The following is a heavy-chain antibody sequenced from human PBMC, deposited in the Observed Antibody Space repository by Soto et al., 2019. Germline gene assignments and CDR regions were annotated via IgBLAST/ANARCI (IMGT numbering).Heavy chain of an antibody. D-gene: IGHD4-17*01. CDR2: MSYDGTNK. J-gene: IGHJ6*02. CDR1: GFTFSTYG. V-gene: IGHV3-30*18. CDR3: AKDLQSYGDYDYYCYGMDF. Sequence: QVQLVESGGGEVQPGRSLTISCAASGFTFSTYGMHWVRQTPGKGLEWVAVMSYDGTNKFYSDSVKGRFTISRDNFKNTLTLQMNSLRADDTAVYSCAKDLQSYGDYDYYCYGMDFWGLGTRVTVSS.